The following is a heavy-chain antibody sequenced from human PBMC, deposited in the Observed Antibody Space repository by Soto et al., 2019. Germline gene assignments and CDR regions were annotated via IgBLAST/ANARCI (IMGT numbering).Heavy chain of an antibody. CDR1: GFTFSSYG. CDR3: ARDGSPTPIDY. D-gene: IGHD2-15*01. Sequence: QVQLVESGGGVVQPGRSLRLSCAASGFTFSSYGMHWVRQAPGKGLEWVAVIWYDGSNKYYADSVKGRFTISRDNSKNTLYLQMNSLRDEDTAVYYCARDGSPTPIDYWGQGTLVTVSS. J-gene: IGHJ4*02. V-gene: IGHV3-33*01. CDR2: IWYDGSNK.